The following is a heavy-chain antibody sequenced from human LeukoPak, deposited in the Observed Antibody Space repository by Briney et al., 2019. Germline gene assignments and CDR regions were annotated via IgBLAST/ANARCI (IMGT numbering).Heavy chain of an antibody. CDR2: IYPGDSDT. V-gene: IGHV5-51*01. CDR3: ARPDCSGGSCYPPDAFDI. CDR1: GYSFTGYW. Sequence: GESLKISCKGSGYSFTGYWVGWVRQMPGKGLEWMGIIYPGDSDTRYSPSFQGQVTISADKSISTAYLQWSSLKASDTAMYYCARPDCSGGSCYPPDAFDIWAKGQWSPSLQ. D-gene: IGHD2-15*01. J-gene: IGHJ3*02.